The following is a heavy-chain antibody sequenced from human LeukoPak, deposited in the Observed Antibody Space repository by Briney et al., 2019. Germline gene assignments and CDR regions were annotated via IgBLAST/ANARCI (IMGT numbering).Heavy chain of an antibody. D-gene: IGHD3-16*01. CDR1: GDSVSSTIVA. Sequence: SQTLSLTCAISGDSVSSTIVAWNWVGQSPSRGLEWLGRTYYTSTSKWDTDYAVSLKSRISVSPDISKNQFSLQLNSVTPEDTAVYYCTRGRRFYYGMDVWGQGTTVTVSS. V-gene: IGHV6-1*01. CDR2: TYYTSTSKWDT. J-gene: IGHJ6*02. CDR3: TRGRRFYYGMDV.